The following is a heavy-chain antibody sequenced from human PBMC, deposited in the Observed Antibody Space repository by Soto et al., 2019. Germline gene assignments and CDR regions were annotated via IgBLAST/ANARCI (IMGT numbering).Heavy chain of an antibody. V-gene: IGHV1-18*01. J-gene: IGHJ6*02. CDR3: TREGSAPYYYYGMDA. D-gene: IGHD3-10*01. CDR2: INTHNGNT. CDR1: GYTLIELS. Sequence: GASVKVSCKGSGYTLIELSMHWVRQAPGQGLEWLGWINTHNGNTNYAQNLQGRVIMTADTSTNTAYMELRSLRSDDTAIYYCTREGSAPYYYYGMDAWGQGTTVTVSS.